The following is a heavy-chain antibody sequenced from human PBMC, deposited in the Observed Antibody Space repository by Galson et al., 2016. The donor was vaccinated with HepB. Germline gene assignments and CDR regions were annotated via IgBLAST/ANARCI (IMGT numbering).Heavy chain of an antibody. V-gene: IGHV3-30*14. CDR3: ATDFLLGIPDYFDY. Sequence: SLRLSCAASGLIFSNYDFHWVRQAPGKGLEWVAVISTAGRTKFYAESVKGRSTISRDNSRNTLYFEISSLTTEDAALYYCATDFLLGIPDYFDYWGQGTLVAVSS. CDR1: GLIFSNYD. D-gene: IGHD1-14*01. J-gene: IGHJ4*02. CDR2: ISTAGRTK.